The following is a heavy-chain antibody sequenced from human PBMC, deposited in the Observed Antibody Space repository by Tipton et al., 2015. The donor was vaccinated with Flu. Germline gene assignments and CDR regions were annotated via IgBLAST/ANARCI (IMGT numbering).Heavy chain of an antibody. D-gene: IGHD3-10*01. CDR1: GGSVTSGSYY. V-gene: IGHV4-61*02. CDR3: ATSRPHRYSYGMDV. Sequence: TLSLTCTVSGGSVTSGSYYWNWIRQPAGKGLEWIGRGPTSGTTNYNPSLQSRVTISVDTSKNQFSLRLISVTAADTAVYYCATSRPHRYSYGMDVWGQGATVSVSS. J-gene: IGHJ6*02. CDR2: GPTSGTT.